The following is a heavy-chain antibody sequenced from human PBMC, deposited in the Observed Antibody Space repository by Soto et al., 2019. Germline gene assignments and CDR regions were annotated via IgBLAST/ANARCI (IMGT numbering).Heavy chain of an antibody. V-gene: IGHV1-18*01. CDR3: ARDSALFSSDKHFDY. CDR1: GYTFTNYG. J-gene: IGHJ4*02. CDR2: ISVYNGDT. D-gene: IGHD6-19*01. Sequence: QVQLEQSGAEVKKPGASVKVSCTASGYTFTNYGFSWVRQAPGQGLDWLGWISVYNGDTKYAPNLPCSLTLTTDTSKSTVYMELRNLQSDETAVYFCARDSALFSSDKHFDYWCQGTLFTVSS.